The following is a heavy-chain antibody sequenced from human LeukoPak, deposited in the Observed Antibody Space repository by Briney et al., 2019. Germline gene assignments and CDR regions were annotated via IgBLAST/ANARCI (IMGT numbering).Heavy chain of an antibody. CDR3: AREQDGSGSYYNDY. CDR1: GYTFTGYY. Sequence: VQVSCKASGYTFTGYYMHWVRQAPGQGLEWMGWISTYSVNTNYAQRLQGRVTMTTDTSTSTAYMELRSLRSDDTAVYYCAREQDGSGSYYNDYWGQGTLVTVSS. J-gene: IGHJ4*02. CDR2: ISTYSVNT. V-gene: IGHV1-18*04. D-gene: IGHD3-10*01.